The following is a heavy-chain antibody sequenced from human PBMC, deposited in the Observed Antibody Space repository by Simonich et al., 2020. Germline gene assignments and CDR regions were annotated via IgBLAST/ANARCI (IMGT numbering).Heavy chain of an antibody. J-gene: IGHJ6*03. CDR2: SNPNSGGT. CDR1: GYTFTGYY. V-gene: IGHV1-2*06. Sequence: QVQLVQSGAEVKKPGASVKVSCKASGYTFTGYYMHWGRQAPGQGLEGRGRSNPNSGGTNDAQKFQGRVTMTRDTSISTAYMELSRLRSDDTAVYYCARGGVQYYYYYMDVWGKGTTVTVSS. D-gene: IGHD3-3*01. CDR3: ARGGVQYYYYYMDV.